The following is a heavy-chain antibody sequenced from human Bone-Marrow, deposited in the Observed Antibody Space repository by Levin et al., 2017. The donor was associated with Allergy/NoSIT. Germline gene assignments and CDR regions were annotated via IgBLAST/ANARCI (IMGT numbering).Heavy chain of an antibody. V-gene: IGHV4-39*07. CDR1: GSGSISTSSYF. CDR2: VYYSGST. Sequence: SETLSLTCTVSGSGSISTSSYFWGWIRQPPGKGLEYIGNVYYSGSTYYNPSFPGLVTISVDTAKNQFSLELRSLTAADTAVYYCARLYCNDPNAYSSWQSMVQHYFDHWGQGTPVTVSS. D-gene: IGHD2/OR15-2a*01. J-gene: IGHJ4*02. CDR3: ARLYCNDPNAYSSWQSMVQHYFDH.